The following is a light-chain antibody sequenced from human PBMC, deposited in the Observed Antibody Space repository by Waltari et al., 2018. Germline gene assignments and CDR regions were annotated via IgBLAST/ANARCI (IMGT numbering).Light chain of an antibody. J-gene: IGLJ3*02. V-gene: IGLV3-27*01. CDR1: VLAGKY. CDR3: YSATDNNLRV. Sequence: SYELTQSSSVSVSPGQTARITCSRNVLAGKYARWFQQKPGQTPVLIIYKDTERPSGIPGRCSGYSSGSTVTLTISGAQVEDEGDYYCYSATDNNLRVFGGGTKLTVL. CDR2: KDT.